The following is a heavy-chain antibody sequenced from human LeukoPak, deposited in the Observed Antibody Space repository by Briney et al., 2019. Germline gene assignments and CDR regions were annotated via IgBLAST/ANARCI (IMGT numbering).Heavy chain of an antibody. Sequence: ASVKVSCKASGYTFTSYYLNWVRQAPGQGLEWMGRINPNSSDTNYAQNFQGRVAMNSDTSISTAYMELTRLRSDDTAVYYCARGSYYFSYEYWGQGTLVTVSS. J-gene: IGHJ4*02. CDR2: INPNSSDT. V-gene: IGHV1-2*02. CDR3: ARGSYYFSYEY. D-gene: IGHD3-10*01. CDR1: GYTFTSYY.